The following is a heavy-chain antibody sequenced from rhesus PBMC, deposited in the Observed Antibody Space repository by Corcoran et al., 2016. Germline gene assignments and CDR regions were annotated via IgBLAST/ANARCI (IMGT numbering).Heavy chain of an antibody. Sequence: DVQLVESGGGVVQRGGSLSPSCPASGFTFAAFAMSWARPAPGGGGEWVFGISWSGGSTYYADSVKGRFNMSRDNAKNALYLQMGSLRAEDTALYYCARESGVVSAFAFDFWGQGLRGTVSS. CDR3: ARESGVVSAFAFDF. J-gene: IGHJ3*01. CDR1: GFTFAAFA. D-gene: IGHD2-39*02. V-gene: IGHV3-201*01. CDR2: ISWSGGST.